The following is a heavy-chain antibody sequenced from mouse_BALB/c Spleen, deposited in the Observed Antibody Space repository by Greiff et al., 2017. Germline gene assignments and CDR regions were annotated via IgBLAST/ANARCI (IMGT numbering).Heavy chain of an antibody. V-gene: IGHV1-19*01. Sequence: DVQLQESGPELVKPGASVKMSCKASGYTFTDYYMDWVKQSHGESFEWIGRVNPYNGGTSYNQKFKGKATLTVDKSSSTAYMELNSLTSEDSAVYYCARSYEWYFDVWGAGTTVTVSS. CDR1: GYTFTDYY. CDR2: VNPYNGGT. D-gene: IGHD2-3*01. CDR3: ARSYEWYFDV. J-gene: IGHJ1*01.